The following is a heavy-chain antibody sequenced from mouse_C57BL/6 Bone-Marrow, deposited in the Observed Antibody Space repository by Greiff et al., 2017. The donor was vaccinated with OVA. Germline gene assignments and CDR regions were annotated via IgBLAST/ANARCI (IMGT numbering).Heavy chain of an antibody. J-gene: IGHJ2*01. Sequence: QVQLQQSGAELVRPGTSVKVSCKASGYAFTNYLIEWVKQRPGQGLEWIGVINPGSGGTNYNEKFKGKATLTADKSSSTAYMQLSSLTSEDSAVYFCARCWDGFDYWGQGTTLTVSS. V-gene: IGHV1-54*01. D-gene: IGHD4-1*01. CDR1: GYAFTNYL. CDR2: INPGSGGT. CDR3: ARCWDGFDY.